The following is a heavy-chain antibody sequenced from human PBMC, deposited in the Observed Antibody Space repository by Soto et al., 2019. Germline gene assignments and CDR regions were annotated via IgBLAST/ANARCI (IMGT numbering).Heavy chain of an antibody. CDR3: ARGGYYDSSGSRNFFYNGMNV. V-gene: IGHV1-18*01. CDR2: ASPYDGYT. D-gene: IGHD3-22*01. CDR1: GYTFSSYG. Sequence: QVQLVQSGAEVKKPGASVKVSCKASGYTFSSYGINWVRQAPGQALEWLGWASPYDGYTNYAQILQGRVSMTTDTATKTAYMEVRTLRSDDTAVYCCARGGYYDSSGSRNFFYNGMNVWGQGTTVTVSS. J-gene: IGHJ6*02.